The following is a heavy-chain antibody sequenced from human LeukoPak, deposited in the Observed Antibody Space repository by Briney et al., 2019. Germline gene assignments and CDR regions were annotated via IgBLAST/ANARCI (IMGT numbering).Heavy chain of an antibody. CDR3: AKGDGYEAQYYYYLDV. V-gene: IGHV3-23*01. CDR2: ISGSGGST. Sequence: GRSLRLSCAASGFTFSSYGMSWVRQAPGKGLEWVSAISGSGGSTYYADSVKGRFTISRDNSKNTLYLQMKSLRAEDTAVYYCAKGDGYEAQYYYYLDVWGKGTTVTISS. J-gene: IGHJ6*03. D-gene: IGHD5-24*01. CDR1: GFTFSSYG.